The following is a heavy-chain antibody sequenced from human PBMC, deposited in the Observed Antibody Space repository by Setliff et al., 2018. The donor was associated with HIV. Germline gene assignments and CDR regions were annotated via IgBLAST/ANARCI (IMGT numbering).Heavy chain of an antibody. J-gene: IGHJ4*02. V-gene: IGHV3-23*01. CDR3: AKRGDYYGTRPTFDY. CDR2: IGGSGGST. D-gene: IGHD3-10*01. Sequence: PSETLSLTCAVSGYSISSGYYWGWVRQAPGKGLEWVSSIGGSGGSTYYADSVKGRYTISRDNSKNTLFLQMNSLRAEDTAVYYCAKRGDYYGTRPTFDYWGQGTQVTVSS. CDR1: GYSISSGYY.